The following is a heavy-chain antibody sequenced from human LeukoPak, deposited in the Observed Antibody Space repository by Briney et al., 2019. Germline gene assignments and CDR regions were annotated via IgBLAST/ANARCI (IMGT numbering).Heavy chain of an antibody. V-gene: IGHV4-34*01. J-gene: IGHJ6*03. CDR3: AREFIVVVPAATPTHMDV. CDR2: INHSGST. D-gene: IGHD2-2*01. CDR1: GGSFSGYY. Sequence: SETLSLTCAVYGGSFSGYYWSWIRQPPGKGLGWIGEINHSGSTNYNPSLKSRVTISVDTSKNQFSLKLSSVTAADTAVYYCAREFIVVVPAATPTHMDVWGKGTTVTVSS.